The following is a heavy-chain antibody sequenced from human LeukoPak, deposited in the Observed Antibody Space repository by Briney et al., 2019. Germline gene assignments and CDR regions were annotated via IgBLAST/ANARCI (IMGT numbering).Heavy chain of an antibody. CDR2: IYYSGST. V-gene: IGHV4-39*07. CDR3: ARGTDIVVVTAIPATFDY. Sequence: SETLSLTCTVSGGSISSSSYYWGWIRQPPGKGLEWIGSIYYSGSTDYNPSLKSRVTISVDTSKNQFSLKLSSVTAADTAVYYCARGTDIVVVTAIPATFDYWGQGTLVTVSS. D-gene: IGHD2-21*02. CDR1: GGSISSSSYY. J-gene: IGHJ4*02.